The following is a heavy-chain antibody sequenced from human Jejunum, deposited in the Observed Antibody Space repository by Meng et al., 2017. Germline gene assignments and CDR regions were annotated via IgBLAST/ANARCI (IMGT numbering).Heavy chain of an antibody. J-gene: IGHJ4*02. V-gene: IGHV3-7*04. D-gene: IGHD1-26*01. Sequence: GESLKISCATSGFTFSNFWMKWVRQAPGKGLEWVAKTNEDGSAKYYVDSVKGRFTISRDNAKNSVFLQMNSLRVEDTAVYYCATDPLSFSGSYWGQGTLVTVSS. CDR1: GFTFSNFW. CDR2: TNEDGSAK. CDR3: ATDPLSFSGSY.